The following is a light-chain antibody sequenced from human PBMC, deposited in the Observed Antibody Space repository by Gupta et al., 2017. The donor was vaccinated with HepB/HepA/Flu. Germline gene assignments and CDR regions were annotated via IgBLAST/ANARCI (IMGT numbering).Light chain of an antibody. J-gene: IGLJ3*02. Sequence: QAVVTPEPSLPVSTGGTVTLTCGSSTGPVTSDHYPYWFQQNPGLAPKPLIYDTSAKHTWTPARFSGSRHGGKAALTLSGAQPEDEAEYYCLLSDSGSRVFGGGTRVTVL. V-gene: IGLV7-46*01. CDR2: DTS. CDR3: LLSDSGSRV. CDR1: TGPVTSDHY.